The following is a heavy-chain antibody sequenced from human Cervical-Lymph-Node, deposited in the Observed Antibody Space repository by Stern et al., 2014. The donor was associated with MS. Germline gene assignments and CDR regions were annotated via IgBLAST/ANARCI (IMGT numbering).Heavy chain of an antibody. V-gene: IGHV3-30*02. D-gene: IGHD2-15*01. Sequence: VQLVESGGGVAQPGGSLRVSWAASGFTFRSYAMNWVRRGPGKGLEWGEVIRTMGMEKYYTEPLKGRFTISRDKSKNTLYLQMNSLRTEDTAVYYCAKDRLFCSGGGCYAMDVWGQGTTVTVSS. CDR1: GFTFRSYA. CDR2: IRTMGMEK. J-gene: IGHJ6*02. CDR3: AKDRLFCSGGGCYAMDV.